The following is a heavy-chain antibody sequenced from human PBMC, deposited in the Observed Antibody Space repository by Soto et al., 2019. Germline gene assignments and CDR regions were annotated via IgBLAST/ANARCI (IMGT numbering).Heavy chain of an antibody. CDR1: GYTYTSYG. Sequence: QVQLVQSGAEVKKPGASVKVSCTASGYTYTSYGISWVRQAPGQGLEWMGWISAYNGNTNYAQNLQGRVTMTTDTSTSTAYMELRSLRSDDTSAYYSARAQGLSSNCGYWGQGTLVTVSS. J-gene: IGHJ4*02. D-gene: IGHD6-13*01. CDR3: ARAQGLSSNCGY. CDR2: ISAYNGNT. V-gene: IGHV1-18*01.